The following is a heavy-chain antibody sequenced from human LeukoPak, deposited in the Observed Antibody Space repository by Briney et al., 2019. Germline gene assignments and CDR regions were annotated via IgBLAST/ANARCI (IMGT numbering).Heavy chain of an antibody. CDR2: INPNSGGT. J-gene: IGHJ6*03. D-gene: IGHD2-15*01. CDR3: ARGATYCSGGSCYYYYYYYYMDV. V-gene: IGHV1-2*06. CDR1: GYTFTGYY. Sequence: ASVKVSCKASGYTFTGYYMHWVRQAPGQGLEWMGRINPNSGGTNYAQEFQGRVTMTRDTSISTAYMELSRLRSDDTAVYYCARGATYCSGGSCYYYYYYYYMDVWGKGTTVTVSS.